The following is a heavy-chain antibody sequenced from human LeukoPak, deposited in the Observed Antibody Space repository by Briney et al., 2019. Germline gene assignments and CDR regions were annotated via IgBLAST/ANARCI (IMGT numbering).Heavy chain of an antibody. CDR1: GFTFSSYW. CDR3: ARNRAPDYYDSSGYYSDY. V-gene: IGHV3-7*01. D-gene: IGHD3-22*01. CDR2: IKQDGSEK. J-gene: IGHJ4*02. Sequence: GGSLRLSCAASGFTFSSYWMSWVRQAPGKGLEWVANIKQDGSEKYYVDSVKGRFTISRDNAKNSLYLQMNSLRAEDTAVYYCARNRAPDYYDSSGYYSDYWGQGTLVTVSS.